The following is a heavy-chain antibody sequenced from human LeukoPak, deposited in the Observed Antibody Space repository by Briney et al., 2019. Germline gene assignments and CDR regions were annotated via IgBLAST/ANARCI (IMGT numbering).Heavy chain of an antibody. CDR2: IYYSGST. D-gene: IGHD2-15*01. Sequence: PSETLSLTCTVSGGSISSYYWSWIRQPPGKGLEWIGYIYYSGSTKYNPSLKSRVTISVDMSKNQFSLKLSPVTAADTAVYYCARDFCSDGSCYSYFHYWGQGILVTVSS. CDR1: GGSISSYY. J-gene: IGHJ4*02. V-gene: IGHV4-59*01. CDR3: ARDFCSDGSCYSYFHY.